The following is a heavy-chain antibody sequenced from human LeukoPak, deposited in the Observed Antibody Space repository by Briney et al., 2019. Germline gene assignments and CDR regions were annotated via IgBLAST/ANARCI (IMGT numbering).Heavy chain of an antibody. D-gene: IGHD4-17*01. Sequence: QSGGSLRLSCAASGFTFSSYAMSWVRQAPGKGLGWVSAISSSGGSTYYADSVKGRFTISRDNSKNTLYLQMNSLRAEDTAVYYCAYGVPPQYDAFDIWGQGTMVTVSS. CDR2: ISSSGGST. CDR1: GFTFSSYA. V-gene: IGHV3-23*01. J-gene: IGHJ3*02. CDR3: AYGVPPQYDAFDI.